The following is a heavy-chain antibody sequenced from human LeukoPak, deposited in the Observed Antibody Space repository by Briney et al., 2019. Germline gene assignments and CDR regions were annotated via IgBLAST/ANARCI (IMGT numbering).Heavy chain of an antibody. CDR3: ARGDFWSGDYTDAFDV. Sequence: GGSLRLSCAASGFIFSTYGMHWVRQAPGKGLEWVAFIRYDGSNKYYADSVKGRFTISRDNSKNTLYLQMNSLRVGDTALYYCARGDFWSGDYTDAFDVWGQGTMVTVSS. CDR1: GFIFSTYG. CDR2: IRYDGSNK. D-gene: IGHD3-3*01. V-gene: IGHV3-30*02. J-gene: IGHJ3*01.